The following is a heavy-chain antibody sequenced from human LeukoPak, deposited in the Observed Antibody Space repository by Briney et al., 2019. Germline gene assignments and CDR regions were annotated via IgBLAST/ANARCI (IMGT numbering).Heavy chain of an antibody. CDR2: IVIGSADT. Sequence: SVKVSCKASEFRFTCSAVQWVRQARGQRLEWIGWIVIGSADTKYAQNFQERVTITRDVSTRTIYLELSSLRSEDTAIYYCAAGLHLSHIRLWPLLFDSWGQGTLVTVSS. J-gene: IGHJ4*02. CDR3: AAGLHLSHIRLWPLLFDS. D-gene: IGHD2/OR15-2a*01. CDR1: EFRFTCSA. V-gene: IGHV1-58*01.